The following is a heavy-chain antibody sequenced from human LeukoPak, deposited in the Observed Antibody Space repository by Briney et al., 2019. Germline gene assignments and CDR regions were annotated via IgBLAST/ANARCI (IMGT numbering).Heavy chain of an antibody. J-gene: IGHJ5*02. D-gene: IGHD6-13*01. CDR3: AKLGSSSTIINWFDP. Sequence: GGSLRLSCAASGFTFSSYAMSWVRQAPGKGLEWVSAISGSGGSTYYADSVKGRFTISRDNSKNTLYLQMNSLRAEDTAVYYCAKLGSSSTIINWFDPWGQGTLVTVSS. CDR2: ISGSGGST. V-gene: IGHV3-23*01. CDR1: GFTFSSYA.